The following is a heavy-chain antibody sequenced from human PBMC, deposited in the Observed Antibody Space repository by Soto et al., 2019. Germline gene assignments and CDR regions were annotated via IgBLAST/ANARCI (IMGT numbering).Heavy chain of an antibody. CDR2: IIPIVGTA. CDR3: ARESYYDSSGYYWGWFDP. V-gene: IGHV1-69*01. J-gene: IGHJ5*02. D-gene: IGHD3-22*01. CDR1: GGTFSSYA. Sequence: QVQLVQSGAEVKKPGSSVKVSCKASGGTFSSYAISWVRQAPGQGLEWMGGIIPIVGTANYAQKFQGRVTITADESTSTAYMELSSLRSEDTAVYYCARESYYDSSGYYWGWFDPWGQGTLVTVSS.